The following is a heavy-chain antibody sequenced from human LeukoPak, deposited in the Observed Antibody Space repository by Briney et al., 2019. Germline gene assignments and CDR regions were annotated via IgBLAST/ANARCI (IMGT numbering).Heavy chain of an antibody. CDR1: GFTLSSYA. Sequence: PGGSLRLSCAASGFTLSSYAMSWVRQAPGKGLEWVSAISGSGGSTYYADSVKGRFTISRDNSKNTLYLQMNSLRAEDTAVYYCANPSYGYGSGSYSETADYWGQGTLVTVSS. CDR3: ANPSYGYGSGSYSETADY. J-gene: IGHJ4*02. CDR2: ISGSGGST. V-gene: IGHV3-23*01. D-gene: IGHD3-10*01.